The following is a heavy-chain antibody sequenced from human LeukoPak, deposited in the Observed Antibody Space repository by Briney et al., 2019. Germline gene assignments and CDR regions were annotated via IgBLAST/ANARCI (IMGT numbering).Heavy chain of an antibody. Sequence: GGSLRLSCAASGSTFSSYSMNWVRQAPGKGLEWVSYISSSSSTIYYADSVKGRFTISRDNAKNSLYLQMNSLRAEDTAVYYCARTGIVPAAMGYDYWGQGTLVTVSS. CDR1: GSTFSSYS. V-gene: IGHV3-48*01. D-gene: IGHD2-2*01. J-gene: IGHJ4*02. CDR3: ARTGIVPAAMGYDY. CDR2: ISSSSSTI.